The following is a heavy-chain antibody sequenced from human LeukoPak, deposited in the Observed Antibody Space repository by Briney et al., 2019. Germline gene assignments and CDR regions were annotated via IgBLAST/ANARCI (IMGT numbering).Heavy chain of an antibody. CDR3: ARAPVTSCRGAYCYPFDY. CDR1: GFTFSDYY. D-gene: IGHD2-21*01. V-gene: IGHV3-11*01. Sequence: GGSLRLSCAASGFTFSDYYMSWIRQAPGKGLECVSYISSSGSTIYYADSVKGRFTISRDNAKNSLYLQMNSPRAEDTAVYYCARAPVTSCRGAYCYPFDYWGQGTLVTVSS. CDR2: ISSSGSTI. J-gene: IGHJ4*02.